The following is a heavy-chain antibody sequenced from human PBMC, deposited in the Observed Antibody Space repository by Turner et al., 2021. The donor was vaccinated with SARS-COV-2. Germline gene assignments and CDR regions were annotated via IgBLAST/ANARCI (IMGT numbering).Heavy chain of an antibody. CDR2: ISGSGNTT. CDR1: GFTFSRYA. Sequence: EVQLLESGGGLIQPGGSLRLACAASGFTFSRYAMGWVRQDPGKGLEWVSSISGSGNTTYYADSVKGRFTISRDNSKNTVYLQMNSLRAEDTALYYCAKDRIVAATMGASRCWGQGTLVTVSS. CDR3: AKDRIVAATMGASRC. J-gene: IGHJ4*02. V-gene: IGHV3-23*01. D-gene: IGHD1-26*01.